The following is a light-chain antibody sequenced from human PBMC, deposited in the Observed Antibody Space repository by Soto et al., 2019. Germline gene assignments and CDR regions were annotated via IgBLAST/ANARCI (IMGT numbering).Light chain of an antibody. CDR1: QSVRSER. V-gene: IGKV3-20*01. CDR2: DAS. Sequence: IVLTQSPDTLSLSPGGRATLSCRASQSVRSERLAWYQQKPGQAPRLVIFDASFRATGFPLRFSGSGSGTDFTLTITRLEPEDFAVYYCQQYDILPITFGLGTRLEIK. J-gene: IGKJ5*01. CDR3: QQYDILPIT.